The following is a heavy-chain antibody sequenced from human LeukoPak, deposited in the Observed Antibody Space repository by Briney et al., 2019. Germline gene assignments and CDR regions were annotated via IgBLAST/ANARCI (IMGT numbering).Heavy chain of an antibody. CDR2: IIPIFGTA. CDR3: ARDDPYGDYGFGFDP. J-gene: IGHJ5*02. Sequence: SVKVSCKASGGTFSSYAISGVRQAPGQGLEWMGGIIPIFGTANYAQKFQGRVTITTDESTSTAYMELSSLRSEDTAVYYRARDDPYGDYGFGFDPWGQGTLVTVSS. V-gene: IGHV1-69*05. D-gene: IGHD4-17*01. CDR1: GGTFSSYA.